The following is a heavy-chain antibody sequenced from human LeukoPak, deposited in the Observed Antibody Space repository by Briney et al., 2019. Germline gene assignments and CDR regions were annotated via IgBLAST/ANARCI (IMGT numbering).Heavy chain of an antibody. CDR2: INAGNGNT. CDR1: GYTFTSYA. V-gene: IGHV1-3*01. D-gene: IGHD5-12*01. Sequence: ASVTVSCKASGYTFTSYAMHWVRQAPGQRREWMGWINAGNGNTKYSQKFQGRVTITRDTSASPAYMELSTLRYEDTAVYYCARGERNVALVATIRGVWFDPWGQGTLVPVSS. CDR3: ARGERNVALVATIRGVWFDP. J-gene: IGHJ5*02.